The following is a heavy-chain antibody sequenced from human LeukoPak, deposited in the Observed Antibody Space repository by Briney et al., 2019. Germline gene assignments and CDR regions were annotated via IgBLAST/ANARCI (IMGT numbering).Heavy chain of an antibody. CDR2: ISASGGGT. D-gene: IGHD3-10*01. CDR1: GFTFSSYA. Sequence: GGSLRLSCAASGFTFSSYAMSWVRQAPGKGLEWVSAISASGGGTYYADSVKGRFTISRDNSKNTLYLQMNSLKTEDTAVYYCTRSSITMVRGVIIVDAFDIWGQGTMVTVSS. J-gene: IGHJ3*02. CDR3: TRSSITMVRGVIIVDAFDI. V-gene: IGHV3-23*01.